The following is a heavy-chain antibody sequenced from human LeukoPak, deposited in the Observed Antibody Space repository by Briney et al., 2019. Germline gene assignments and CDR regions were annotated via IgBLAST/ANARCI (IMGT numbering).Heavy chain of an antibody. J-gene: IGHJ4*02. V-gene: IGHV4-59*12. D-gene: IGHD2-21*01. CDR2: IYYSGST. Sequence: SETLSLTCTVSGGSISSYYWSWIRQPPGKGLEWIGYIYYSGSTNYNPSLKSRVTISVDTSKNQFSLKLSSVTAADTAVYYCARDNDCYDYWGQGTLVTVSS. CDR1: GGSISSYY. CDR3: ARDNDCYDY.